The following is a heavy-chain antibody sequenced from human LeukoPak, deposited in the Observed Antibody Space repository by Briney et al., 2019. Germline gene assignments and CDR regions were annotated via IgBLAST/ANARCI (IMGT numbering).Heavy chain of an antibody. CDR1: GFTFSKNS. CDR2: ISSTGGTI. CDR3: ARDSPAGGGGRYFDWFPVF. V-gene: IGHV3-48*04. J-gene: IGHJ4*02. D-gene: IGHD3-9*01. Sequence: PGGSLRLSCAASGFTFSKNSMNWVRQAPGKGLEWVSYISSTGGTIYYADSVKGRFTISRDNAKNSLYLQMNSLRVEDTAVYYCARDSPAGGGGRYFDWFPVFWGQGPLVTVSS.